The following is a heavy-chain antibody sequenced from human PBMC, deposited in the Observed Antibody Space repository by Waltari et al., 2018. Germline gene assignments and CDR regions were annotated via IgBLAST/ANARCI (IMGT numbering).Heavy chain of an antibody. V-gene: IGHV3-30*02. CDR3: ARSPLGEHWLGFDY. Sequence: QVQLVESGGGVVQPGGSLRLSCAASGFTFHIYGMNWVRQAPGKGLEWVYFIRYEASQIYYVDSVKGRFTISRDNSKNTLFLHMNSMRGDDTAVYYCARSPLGEHWLGFDYWGQGAQVTVSS. CDR1: GFTFHIYG. CDR2: IRYEASQI. J-gene: IGHJ4*02. D-gene: IGHD3-16*01.